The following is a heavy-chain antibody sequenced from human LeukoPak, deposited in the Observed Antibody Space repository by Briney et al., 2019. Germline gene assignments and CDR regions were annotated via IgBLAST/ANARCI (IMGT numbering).Heavy chain of an antibody. V-gene: IGHV3-74*01. CDR3: ARVLLEREAT. CDR2: INTDGSTT. CDR1: GFSFSSYW. Sequence: QPGGSLRLSCAASGFSFSSYWMHWVRQAPGKGLVWVSRINTDGSTTTYADSVKGRFTISRDNAKNTLYLQMNGLRAEDTAVYYCARVLLEREATWGQGTLVTVSS. J-gene: IGHJ4*02. D-gene: IGHD1-1*01.